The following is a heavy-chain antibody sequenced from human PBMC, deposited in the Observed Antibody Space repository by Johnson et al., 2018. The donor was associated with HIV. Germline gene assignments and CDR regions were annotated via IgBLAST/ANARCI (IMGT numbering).Heavy chain of an antibody. D-gene: IGHD6-19*01. J-gene: IGHJ3*02. Sequence: VQLVESGGGLVKPGGSLRLSCAASGFTFSNAWMTWVRQAPGKGLEWVGRIKSKTDGGTTDYAAPVKGIFTIPRDDSKNTLYLQMNSLKTEDTAVYYCTREGRTVAAFTVGAFDIWGQGTMVTVSS. CDR3: TREGRTVAAFTVGAFDI. V-gene: IGHV3-15*01. CDR2: IKSKTDGGTT. CDR1: GFTFSNAW.